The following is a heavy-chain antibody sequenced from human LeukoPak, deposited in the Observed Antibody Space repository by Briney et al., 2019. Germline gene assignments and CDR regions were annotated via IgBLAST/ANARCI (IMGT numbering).Heavy chain of an antibody. V-gene: IGHV1-18*01. CDR1: GYTFTSYG. D-gene: IGHD5-18*01. J-gene: IGHJ4*02. CDR2: ISAYNGNT. Sequence: ASVTVSCKASGYTFTSYGISWVRQAPGQGLEWMGWISAYNGNTNYAQKLQGRVTMTTGTSTSTAYRELRSLRSDDTAVYYCARPVRGYSYGYDYWGQGTLVTVSS. CDR3: ARPVRGYSYGYDY.